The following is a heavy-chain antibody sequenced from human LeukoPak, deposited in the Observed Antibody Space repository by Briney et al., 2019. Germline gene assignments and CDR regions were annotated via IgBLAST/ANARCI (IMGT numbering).Heavy chain of an antibody. CDR3: AKDRSLLFSDY. Sequence: GGSLRLSCVGSGFTFSSYAMSWVRPAPGNGLEWVSAISGSGGSTYYADSVKGRFTISRDNSKNTLYLQMNGLRAEDTAVYYCAKDRSLLFSDYWGQGTLVTVSS. V-gene: IGHV3-23*01. CDR2: ISGSGGST. D-gene: IGHD2-21*01. CDR1: GFTFSSYA. J-gene: IGHJ4*02.